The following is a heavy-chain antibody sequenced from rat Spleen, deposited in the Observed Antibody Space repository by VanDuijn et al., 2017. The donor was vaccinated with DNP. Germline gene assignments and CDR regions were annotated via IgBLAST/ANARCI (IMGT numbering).Heavy chain of an antibody. D-gene: IGHD1-10*01. Sequence: EVQLVESGGGLVQPGRSLKLSCLASGFTFNNYWMTWIRQVPGKGLEWVASISSGGGNTYYLDSVKGRFTISRDNAENTVYLQMNSLRSEDTATYYCVKGGNYLFDYWGQGVMVTVSS. V-gene: IGHV5-31*01. CDR1: GFTFNNYW. J-gene: IGHJ2*01. CDR2: ISSGGGNT. CDR3: VKGGNYLFDY.